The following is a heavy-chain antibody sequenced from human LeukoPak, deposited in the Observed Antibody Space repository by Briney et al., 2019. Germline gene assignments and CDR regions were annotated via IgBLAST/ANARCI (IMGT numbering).Heavy chain of an antibody. CDR1: GGSFSGYY. J-gene: IGHJ4*02. CDR2: INHSGST. Sequence: NPSETLSLTCAVYGGSFSGYYWNWIRQPPGKGLEWIGEINHSGSTNYNPSLKSRVTISVDTSKNQFSLKLSSVTAADTAVYYCARGGGYWGQGTLVTVSS. D-gene: IGHD2-15*01. V-gene: IGHV4-34*01. CDR3: ARGGGY.